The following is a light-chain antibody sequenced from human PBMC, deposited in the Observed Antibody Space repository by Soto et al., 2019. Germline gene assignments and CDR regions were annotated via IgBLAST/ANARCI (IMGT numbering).Light chain of an antibody. V-gene: IGLV1-44*01. Sequence: QSALTQPPSASATPGQGVTISCSGNSSNIGSNSVNWFQHLPGTAPKLLIYSNNQRPPGVPDRFSGSKSGTSASLAISGLQSEDEADYYWGSWDDSLNGRVFGGGTKLTVL. CDR1: SSNIGSNS. CDR2: SNN. CDR3: GSWDDSLNGRV. J-gene: IGLJ3*02.